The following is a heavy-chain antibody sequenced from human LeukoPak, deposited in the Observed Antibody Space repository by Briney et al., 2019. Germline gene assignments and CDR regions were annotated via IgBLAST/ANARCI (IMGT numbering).Heavy chain of an antibody. CDR3: ARDRVRSSTSCYDV. J-gene: IGHJ6*02. Sequence: ASVKVSFKASGYTFTTYDINWVRQAPGQGLEWMGWISSYNGNTKYAQKLQGRVTMTTDTSTGTAYMELRSLRSDDTAVYYCARDRVRSSTSCYDVWGQGTTVTVSS. D-gene: IGHD2-2*01. CDR1: GYTFTTYD. CDR2: ISSYNGNT. V-gene: IGHV1-18*01.